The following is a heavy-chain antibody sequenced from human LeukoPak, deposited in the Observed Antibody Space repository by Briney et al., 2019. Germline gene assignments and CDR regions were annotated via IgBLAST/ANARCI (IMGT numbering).Heavy chain of an antibody. CDR1: GFTVSSNY. Sequence: PGGSLRLSCAASGFTVSSNYMSWVRQAPGKGLEWVSVIYSGGSTYYADSVKGRFTISRDNSKNTLYLQMNSLRAEDTAVYYCARSYGSGSYYPDAFDIWGQGTMVTVSS. J-gene: IGHJ3*02. CDR3: ARSYGSGSYYPDAFDI. CDR2: IYSGGST. D-gene: IGHD3-10*01. V-gene: IGHV3-53*01.